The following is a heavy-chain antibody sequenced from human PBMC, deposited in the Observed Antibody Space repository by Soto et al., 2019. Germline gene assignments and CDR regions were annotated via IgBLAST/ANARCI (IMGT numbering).Heavy chain of an antibody. J-gene: IGHJ4*02. V-gene: IGHV4-39*01. D-gene: IGHD2-8*01. CDR3: ARTTASYTYGATYYYFDC. CDR1: GGSISSSGYY. Sequence: PSETLSLTCTVSGGSISSSGYYWGWVRQPPGKGLEWIGSIYYSGSTYYNPSLKSRVTISVDTSKNQFSLRLSSVTAADTAVYYCARTTASYTYGATYYYFDCWGQGTLVTVSS. CDR2: IYYSGST.